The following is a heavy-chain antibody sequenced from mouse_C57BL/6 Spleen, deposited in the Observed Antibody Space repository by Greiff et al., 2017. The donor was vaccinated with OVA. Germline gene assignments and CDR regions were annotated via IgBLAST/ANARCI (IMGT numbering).Heavy chain of an antibody. V-gene: IGHV5-17*01. Sequence: EVKLVESGGGLVKPGGSLKLSCAASGFTFSDYGMHWVRQAPEKGLEWVAYISSGSSTIYYADTVKGRFTNSRDNAKNTLFLQMTSLRSEDTAMYYCARGLLRSPYYFDYWGQGTTLTVSS. J-gene: IGHJ2*01. D-gene: IGHD1-1*01. CDR1: GFTFSDYG. CDR2: ISSGSSTI. CDR3: ARGLLRSPYYFDY.